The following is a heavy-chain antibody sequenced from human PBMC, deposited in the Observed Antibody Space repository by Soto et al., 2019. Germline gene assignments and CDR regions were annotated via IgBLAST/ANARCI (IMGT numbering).Heavy chain of an antibody. CDR3: VRGPYYGLYYFDS. CDR1: GFTIGSYG. CDR2: LWYDGDDK. J-gene: IGHJ4*02. V-gene: IGHV3-33*01. D-gene: IGHD3-10*01. Sequence: PGGSLRLSCAASGFTIGSYGMHWVRQAPGKGLEWVAGLWYDGDDKYYGDSVKGRLTISRDNSRNTLYLQMNSLRAEDTAVYYCVRGPYYGLYYFDSWGQGTLVTVPS.